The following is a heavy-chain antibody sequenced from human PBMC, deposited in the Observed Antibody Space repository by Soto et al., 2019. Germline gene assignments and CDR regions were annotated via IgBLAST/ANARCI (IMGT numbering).Heavy chain of an antibody. Sequence: SETLSLTCTVSGGSISSGDYYWSWIRQPPGKGLEWIGYIYYSGSTYYNPSLKSRVTISVDTSKNQFSLKLSSVTAADTAVYYCAREGYCTNGVCYNPAAAAGLFDPWGQGTLVTVSS. CDR2: IYYSGST. D-gene: IGHD2-8*01. CDR3: AREGYCTNGVCYNPAAAAGLFDP. J-gene: IGHJ5*02. CDR1: GGSISSGDYY. V-gene: IGHV4-30-4*01.